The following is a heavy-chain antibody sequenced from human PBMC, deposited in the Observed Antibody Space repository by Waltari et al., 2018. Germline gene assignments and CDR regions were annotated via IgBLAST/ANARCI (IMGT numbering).Heavy chain of an antibody. CDR2: IIPIFGTA. Sequence: QVQLVQSGAEVKKPGSSVKVSCKASGGTFSSYAISWVRQAPGQGLEWMGRIIPIFGTANYAQKFQGRVTITADKSTSTAYMELSSLRSEDTAVYYCASIVRIAAASNYYYYGMDVWGQGTTVTVSS. D-gene: IGHD6-13*01. V-gene: IGHV1-69*08. J-gene: IGHJ6*02. CDR3: ASIVRIAAASNYYYYGMDV. CDR1: GGTFSSYA.